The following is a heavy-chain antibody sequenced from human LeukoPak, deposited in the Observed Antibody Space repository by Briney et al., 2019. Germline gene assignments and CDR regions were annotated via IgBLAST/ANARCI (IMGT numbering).Heavy chain of an antibody. CDR2: IYYSGST. CDR3: ARGAAGYSYG. D-gene: IGHD5-18*01. J-gene: IGHJ4*02. Sequence: SETLSLTCTVSGVSISSYYWSWIRQPPGKGLEWIGHIYYSGSTNYNPSLKSRVTISIDTSKNQFSLRLSSVTAADTAVYYCARGAAGYSYGWGQGTLVTVSS. V-gene: IGHV4-59*01. CDR1: GVSISSYY.